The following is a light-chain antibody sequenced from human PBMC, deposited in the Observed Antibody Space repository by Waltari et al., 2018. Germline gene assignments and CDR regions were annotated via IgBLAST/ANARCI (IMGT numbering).Light chain of an antibody. J-gene: IGLJ2*01. CDR1: SGSVSTTYS. Sequence: QTVVTQEPSFSVSPGGTVTLPCGLSSGSVSTTYSPSWYQQTPGQAPRTLIYSTNTRSSGVPDRFSGSILGNKAALTITGAQADDESDYYCVLYMGSGIRVFGGGTKLTVL. CDR2: STN. V-gene: IGLV8-61*01. CDR3: VLYMGSGIRV.